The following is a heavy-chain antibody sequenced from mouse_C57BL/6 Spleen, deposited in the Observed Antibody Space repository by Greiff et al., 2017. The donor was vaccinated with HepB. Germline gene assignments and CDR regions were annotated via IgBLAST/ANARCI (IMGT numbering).Heavy chain of an antibody. D-gene: IGHD1-1*01. J-gene: IGHJ4*01. V-gene: IGHV5-4*01. CDR1: GFTFSSYA. Sequence: EVKLVESGGGLVKPGGSLKLSCAASGFTFSSYAMSWVRQTPEKRLEWVATISDGGSYTYYPDNVKGRFTISRDNAKNNLYLQMSHLKSEDTAMYYCARDIYYYGSRNYAMDYWGQGTSVTVAS. CDR2: ISDGGSYT. CDR3: ARDIYYYGSRNYAMDY.